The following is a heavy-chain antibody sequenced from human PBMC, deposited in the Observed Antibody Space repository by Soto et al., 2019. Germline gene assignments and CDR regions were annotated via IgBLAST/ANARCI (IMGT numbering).Heavy chain of an antibody. CDR1: GGTFSSYA. D-gene: IGHD6-13*01. V-gene: IGHV1-69*06. Sequence: QVQLVQSGAEVKKPGSSVKVSCKASGGTFSSYALTWVRQAPGQGLEWMGGIIPIFGTANYAQKFQGRVTITADKSTSTAYMELSSLRSEDTAVYYCARNRGIAAASTLKCMDVRCQGTTVTVYS. CDR3: ARNRGIAAASTLKCMDV. CDR2: IIPIFGTA. J-gene: IGHJ6*02.